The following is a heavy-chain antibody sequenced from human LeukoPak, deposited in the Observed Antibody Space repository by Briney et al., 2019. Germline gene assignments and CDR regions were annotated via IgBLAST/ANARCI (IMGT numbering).Heavy chain of an antibody. D-gene: IGHD1-26*01. J-gene: IGHJ4*02. Sequence: GGSLRLSCAAPGFSFSDYNMHWVRQAPGKGLEWMAVISYNGINEYYADSVKGRFTISRDNAKNSLYLQMNSLRAEDTAVYYCARAESGGYLVDYWGQGTLVTVSS. CDR2: ISYNGINE. CDR3: ARAESGGYLVDY. CDR1: GFSFSDYN. V-gene: IGHV3-30*03.